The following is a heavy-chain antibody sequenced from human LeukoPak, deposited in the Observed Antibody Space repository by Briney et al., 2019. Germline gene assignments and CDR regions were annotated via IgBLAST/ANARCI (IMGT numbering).Heavy chain of an antibody. CDR3: ARGSVSNWFDP. CDR1: GFTFSSYS. V-gene: IGHV3-21*01. Sequence: GGSLRLSCAASGFTFSSYSMNWVRQAPGKGLEWVSSISSSSSYIYYADSVKGRFTISRDNAKNSLYLQMNTLRAEDTAAYYCARGSVSNWFDPWGQGTLVTVSS. CDR2: ISSSSSYI. D-gene: IGHD3-10*01. J-gene: IGHJ5*02.